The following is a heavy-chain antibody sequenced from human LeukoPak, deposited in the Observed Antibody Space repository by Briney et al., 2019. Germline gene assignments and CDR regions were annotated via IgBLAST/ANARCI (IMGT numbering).Heavy chain of an antibody. V-gene: IGHV4-61*01. D-gene: IGHD4-17*01. Sequence: SETLSLTCTVSADSISTFSSHCWSWTRQPPGKGLEWIGSLDHSESTNYNPSLRSRVSISVDMSKNQLSLKLSSVTAADTAVYYCTTTPHCLAFDCWGQGTLVTVSS. J-gene: IGHJ4*02. CDR1: ADSISTFSSHC. CDR2: LDHSEST. CDR3: TTTPHCLAFDC.